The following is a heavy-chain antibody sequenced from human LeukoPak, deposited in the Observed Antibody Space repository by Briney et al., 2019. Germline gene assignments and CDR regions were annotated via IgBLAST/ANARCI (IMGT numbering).Heavy chain of an antibody. Sequence: SETLSLTCTVSGGSISSYYWSWIRQPPGKGLEWIGYIYYSGSTNYNPSLKSRVTISVDTSKNQFPLKLTSVTAADTAVYFCARGGYYGSANDFRFDPWGQGTLVTVSS. D-gene: IGHD3-10*01. V-gene: IGHV4-59*01. CDR2: IYYSGST. CDR1: GGSISSYY. CDR3: ARGGYYGSANDFRFDP. J-gene: IGHJ5*02.